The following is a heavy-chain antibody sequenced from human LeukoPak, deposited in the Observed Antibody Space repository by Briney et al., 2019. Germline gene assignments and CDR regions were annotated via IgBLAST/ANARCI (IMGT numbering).Heavy chain of an antibody. D-gene: IGHD6-6*01. J-gene: IGHJ4*02. CDR2: IYYSGST. Sequence: PSETLSLTCTVSGGSISSSSYYWGWIRQPPGKGLEWIGSIYYSGSTYYNPSLKSRVTISVDTSKNQFSLKLSSVTAADTAVYYCAREAGRYSSSYYFDYWGQGTLVTVSS. CDR3: AREAGRYSSSYYFDY. CDR1: GGSISSSSYY. V-gene: IGHV4-39*07.